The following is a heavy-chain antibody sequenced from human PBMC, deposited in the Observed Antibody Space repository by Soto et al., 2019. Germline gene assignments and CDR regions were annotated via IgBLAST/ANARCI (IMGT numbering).Heavy chain of an antibody. V-gene: IGHV3-33*01. CDR3: ARDGSSGWVMDV. J-gene: IGHJ6*02. CDR1: GFTFSSYG. D-gene: IGHD6-19*01. Sequence: QVQLVESGGGVVQPGRSLRLSCAASGFTFSSYGMHWVRQAPGKGLEWVAVIWYDGSNKYYTDSVKGRFTISRDNSKNTLYLQMNSLRAEDTAVYYCARDGSSGWVMDVWGQGTTVTVSS. CDR2: IWYDGSNK.